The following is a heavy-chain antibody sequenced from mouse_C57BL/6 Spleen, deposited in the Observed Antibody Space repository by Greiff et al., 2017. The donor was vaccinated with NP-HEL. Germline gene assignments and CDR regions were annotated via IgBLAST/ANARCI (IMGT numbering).Heavy chain of an antibody. CDR2: IYPSDSET. Sequence: VQLQQPGAELVRPGSSVKLSCKASGYTFTSYWMDWVKQRPGQGLEWIGNIYPSDSETHYNQKFKDKATLTVDKSSSTAYMQLSSLTSEDSAVYYCARRGGPNWDDAMDYWGQGTSVTVSS. CDR3: ARRGGPNWDDAMDY. D-gene: IGHD4-1*01. J-gene: IGHJ4*01. CDR1: GYTFTSYW. V-gene: IGHV1-61*01.